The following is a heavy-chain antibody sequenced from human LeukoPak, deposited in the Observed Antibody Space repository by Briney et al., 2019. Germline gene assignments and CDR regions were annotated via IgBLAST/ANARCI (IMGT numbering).Heavy chain of an antibody. CDR3: ARSYSSGLGDY. CDR1: GFTFSTFG. Sequence: GGSLRLSCATSGFTFSTFGMSWVRQALGKGLVWVSRINSDGSSTSYADSVKGRFTISRDNAKNTLYLQMNSLRAEDTAVYYCARSYSSGLGDYWGQGTLVTVSS. CDR2: INSDGSST. J-gene: IGHJ4*02. D-gene: IGHD6-19*01. V-gene: IGHV3-74*01.